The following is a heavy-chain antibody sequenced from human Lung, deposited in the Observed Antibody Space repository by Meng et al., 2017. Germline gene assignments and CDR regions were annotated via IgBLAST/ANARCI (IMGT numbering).Heavy chain of an antibody. J-gene: IGHJ4*02. Sequence: QRHRQPWGAGLWKPSEPLALTAVVPVGSVSDYYWSWILQPPGKGLEWIGEINHSGSTNYNPSLESRATISVDTSQNNLSLKLSSVTAADSAVYYCARGPTTMAHDFDYWGQGTPVTVSS. CDR1: VGSVSDYY. V-gene: IGHV4-34*01. CDR3: ARGPTTMAHDFDY. D-gene: IGHD4-11*01. CDR2: INHSGST.